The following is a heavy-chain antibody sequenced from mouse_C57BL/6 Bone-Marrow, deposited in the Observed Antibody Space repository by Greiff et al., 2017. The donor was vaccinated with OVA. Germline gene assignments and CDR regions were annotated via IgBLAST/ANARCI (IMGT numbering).Heavy chain of an antibody. CDR3: ARSGNYPAWFAY. CDR1: GYTFTSYW. CDR2: IYPGSGGT. D-gene: IGHD2-1*01. Sequence: VQLQQPGAELVKPGASVKMSCKASGYTFTSYWITWVKQRPGQGLEWIGDIYPGSGGTNYNEKFKSKATLTVDTSSSTAYMQLSSLTSEDSAVYYCARSGNYPAWFAYWGQGTLVTVSA. V-gene: IGHV1-55*01. J-gene: IGHJ3*01.